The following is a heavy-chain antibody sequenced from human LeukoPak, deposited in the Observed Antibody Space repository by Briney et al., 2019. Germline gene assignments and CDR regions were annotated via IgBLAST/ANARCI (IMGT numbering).Heavy chain of an antibody. CDR2: INWNGGST. Sequence: GGSLRLSCAASGFTVSSNYMSWVRQAPGKGLEWVSGINWNGGSTGYADSVKGRFTISRDNAKNSLYLQMNSLRAEDTALYYCARNFWSGYSGAFDIWGQGTMVTVSS. CDR1: GFTVSSNY. J-gene: IGHJ3*02. V-gene: IGHV3-20*04. CDR3: ARNFWSGYSGAFDI. D-gene: IGHD3-3*01.